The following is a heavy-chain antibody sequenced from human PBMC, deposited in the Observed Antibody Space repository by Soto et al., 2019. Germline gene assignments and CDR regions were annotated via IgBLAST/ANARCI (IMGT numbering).Heavy chain of an antibody. D-gene: IGHD2-8*01. V-gene: IGHV4-59*01. CDR2: IYYSGST. CDR3: ARDVWDYYYYYGMDV. J-gene: IGHJ6*02. Sequence: SETLSLTCTVSGGSISSYDWSWIRQPPGKGLEWIGYIYYSGSTNYNPSLKSRVTISVDTSKNQFSLKLSSVTAADTAVYYCARDVWDYYYYYGMDVWGQGTTVTVSS. CDR1: GGSISSYD.